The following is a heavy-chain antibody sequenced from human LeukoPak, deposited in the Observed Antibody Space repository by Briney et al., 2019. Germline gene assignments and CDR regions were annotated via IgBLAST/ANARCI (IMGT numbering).Heavy chain of an antibody. Sequence: GALRLSCVASGFTVSTNYMSWVRQAPGKGLEWVSVLYSGGNTNYADSVKGRFTISRDNSKNTLYLQMNSLRSEDTAVYSCARGGLGDYDFWSGYFWGQGTLVTVSS. CDR1: GFTVSTNY. J-gene: IGHJ4*02. CDR3: ARGGLGDYDFWSGYF. D-gene: IGHD3-3*01. V-gene: IGHV3-66*02. CDR2: LYSGGNT.